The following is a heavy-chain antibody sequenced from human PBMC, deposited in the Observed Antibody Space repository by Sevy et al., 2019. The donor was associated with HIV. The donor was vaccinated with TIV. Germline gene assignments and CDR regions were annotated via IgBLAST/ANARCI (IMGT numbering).Heavy chain of an antibody. D-gene: IGHD3-10*01. J-gene: IGHJ6*02. CDR1: GFTFSSYS. CDR3: ARDVAATMVRRVISDYYYGMDV. CDR2: ISSSSSYI. V-gene: IGHV3-21*01. Sequence: GGCLRLSCAASGFTFSSYSMNWVRQAPGKGLEWISSISSSSSYIYYADSVKGRFTISRDNAKNSLYLQMNSLRAEDTAVYYCARDVAATMVRRVISDYYYGMDVWGQGTTVTVSS.